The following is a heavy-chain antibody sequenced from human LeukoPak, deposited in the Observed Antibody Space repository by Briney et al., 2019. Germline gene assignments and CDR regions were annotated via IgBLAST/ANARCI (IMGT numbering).Heavy chain of an antibody. CDR3: TTVIPLYYDSSGSQDY. J-gene: IGHJ4*02. CDR2: IKSKTDGGTT. Sequence: PGGSLRLSCAASGFTFSNAWMSWVRQAPGKGLEWVSRIKSKTDGGTTDYAAPVKGRFTISRDDSKNTLYLQMNSLKTEDTAVYYCTTVIPLYYDSSGSQDYWGQGTLVTVSS. V-gene: IGHV3-15*01. CDR1: GFTFSNAW. D-gene: IGHD3-22*01.